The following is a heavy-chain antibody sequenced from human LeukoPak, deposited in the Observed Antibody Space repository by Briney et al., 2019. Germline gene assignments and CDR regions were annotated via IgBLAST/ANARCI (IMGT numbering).Heavy chain of an antibody. Sequence: GGSLRLSCAASGFTFDDYAMHWVRQAPGKGLEWVSGISWNSGTIGYADSVKGRFTISRDSAKNSLYLQMNSLRADDTALYYCAKAYSGSYLNWFDPWGQGTLVTVSS. CDR1: GFTFDDYA. V-gene: IGHV3-9*01. CDR2: ISWNSGTI. D-gene: IGHD1-26*01. J-gene: IGHJ5*02. CDR3: AKAYSGSYLNWFDP.